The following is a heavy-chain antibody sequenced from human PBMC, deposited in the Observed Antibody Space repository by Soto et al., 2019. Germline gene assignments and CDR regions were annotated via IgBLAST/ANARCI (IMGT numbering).Heavy chain of an antibody. CDR3: AKRGSASWRNWFDS. D-gene: IGHD3-16*01. CDR2: VYHTGNT. J-gene: IGHJ5*01. CDR1: DGSISSNTDY. V-gene: IGHV4-39*01. Sequence: QLQLQASGPGLLKPSETLSLTCSVSDGSISSNTDYWAWIRQSPGKGLEWIASVYHTGNTFKSPSLMSRVTVAVDTSKNQFFLNMTSVTAADTAVYFCAKRGSASWRNWFDSWGQGTLVTVSS.